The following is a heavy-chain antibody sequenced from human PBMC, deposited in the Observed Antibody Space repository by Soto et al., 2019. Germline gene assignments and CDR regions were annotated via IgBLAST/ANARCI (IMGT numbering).Heavy chain of an antibody. V-gene: IGHV4-39*01. CDR3: ASDPSGSHQTDY. J-gene: IGHJ4*02. CDR1: CGAISISSYY. CDR2: IYYSGST. D-gene: IGHD1-26*01. Sequence: ETLSLICTVSCGAISISSYYWCWIGQPPGKGLEWIGSIYYSGSTYYNPSLKSRVTISVDTSKNQFSLKLSSVTAADTAVYYCASDPSGSHQTDYWGQGTLVTVSS.